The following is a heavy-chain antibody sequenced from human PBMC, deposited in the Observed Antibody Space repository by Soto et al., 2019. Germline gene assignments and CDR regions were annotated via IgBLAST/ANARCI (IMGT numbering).Heavy chain of an antibody. CDR3: AKRGGVVGGSEHPFFEY. CDR1: GFIFSNYG. V-gene: IGHV3-30*18. D-gene: IGHD2-15*01. Sequence: QVQLVESGGGVVQPGKSLRLSCAASGFIFSNYGMHWVRQAPGKGLEWVALISFDGKNRNYADSVKGRFTIYRDNHKKTLYLEMNSLRPEDTAFYYCAKRGGVVGGSEHPFFEYWGQGTLVTVSS. CDR2: ISFDGKNR. J-gene: IGHJ4*02.